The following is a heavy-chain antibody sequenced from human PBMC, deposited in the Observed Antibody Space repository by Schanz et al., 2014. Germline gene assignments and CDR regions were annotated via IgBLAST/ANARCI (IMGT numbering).Heavy chain of an antibody. V-gene: IGHV1-46*03. CDR2: INPTGGST. D-gene: IGHD3-10*01. CDR3: VRAPHYGSGRHLDY. CDR1: GYTFISYF. Sequence: QVQLVQSGAEVKKPGASVKVSCKASGYTFISYFIHWVRQAPGQGLEWMGIINPTGGSTSYAQRFQGRVTVTRDTSTSTVYMELSRLRSEDMAVYYCVRAPHYGSGRHLDYWGQGTLVTVSS. J-gene: IGHJ4*02.